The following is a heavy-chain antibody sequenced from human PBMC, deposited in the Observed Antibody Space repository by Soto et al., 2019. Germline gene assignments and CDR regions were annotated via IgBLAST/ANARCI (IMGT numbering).Heavy chain of an antibody. Sequence: EVQLLESGGGLVQPGGSLRLSCAASGFTFTSYAMNWVRLAPGKGLEWVSAISGTGYNTYYADSVKGRFTISRDNTKNTLYLQMNSLRAEDTAVYYCAKAGFSSSWSPTYFDYWGPGTLVTVSS. CDR2: ISGTGYNT. CDR1: GFTFTSYA. J-gene: IGHJ4*02. D-gene: IGHD6-13*01. CDR3: AKAGFSSSWSPTYFDY. V-gene: IGHV3-23*01.